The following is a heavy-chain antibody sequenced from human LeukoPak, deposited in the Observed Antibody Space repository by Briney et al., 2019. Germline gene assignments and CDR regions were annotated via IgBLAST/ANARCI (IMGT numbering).Heavy chain of an antibody. Sequence: SETLSLTCTVSGGSISSGDYYLSWIRQPPGKGLEWIGYIYYSGSTYYNPSLKSRVTISVDTSKNQFSLKLSSVTAAHAAVYYCARGGGSSWYPSLFDYWGQGTLVTVSS. CDR3: ARGGGSSWYPSLFDY. V-gene: IGHV4-30-4*08. J-gene: IGHJ4*02. CDR2: IYYSGST. CDR1: GGSISSGDYY. D-gene: IGHD6-13*01.